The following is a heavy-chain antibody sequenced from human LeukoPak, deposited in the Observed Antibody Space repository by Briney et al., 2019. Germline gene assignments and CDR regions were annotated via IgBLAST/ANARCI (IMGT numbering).Heavy chain of an antibody. CDR3: ARDLNGGSHFDY. CDR1: GVSISSTSYY. J-gene: IGHJ4*01. Sequence: SETLSLTCTVSGVSISSTSYYWGWIRQPPGKGLEWIASIYYSGSTYYNPSLKSRVTISVDTSKNQFSLKLSSVTAADTAVYYCARDLNGGSHFDYWGHGTLVTVSA. CDR2: IYYSGST. D-gene: IGHD4-23*01. V-gene: IGHV4-39*02.